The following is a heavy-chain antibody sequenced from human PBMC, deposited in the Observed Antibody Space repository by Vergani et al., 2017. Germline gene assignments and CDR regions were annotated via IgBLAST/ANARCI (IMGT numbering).Heavy chain of an antibody. Sequence: EVQLVQSGAEVKQPGESLRIFCKGSGYSFTSYWIGWVRQMPGKGLEWMGFIYPGDSDTRYSPSFQGKVTIAADKPIRTAYLQWRSLKASDTAMYYWARARHSARLAFDLWGRGTLVTVSS. D-gene: IGHD5-18*01. CDR2: IYPGDSDT. V-gene: IGHV5-51*01. CDR3: ARARHSARLAFDL. CDR1: GYSFTSYW. J-gene: IGHJ2*01.